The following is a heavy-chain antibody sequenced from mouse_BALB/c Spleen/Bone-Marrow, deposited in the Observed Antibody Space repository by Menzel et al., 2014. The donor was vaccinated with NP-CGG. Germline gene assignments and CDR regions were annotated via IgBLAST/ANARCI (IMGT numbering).Heavy chain of an antibody. CDR2: IGSGSSTI. CDR3: ARSDDGYYDAMDY. J-gene: IGHJ4*01. V-gene: IGHV5-17*02. CDR1: GFTFSSFG. D-gene: IGHD2-3*01. Sequence: DVMLVESGGGLVQPGGSRKLSCAASGFTFSSFGMHWVRQALEKGLEWVAYIGSGSSTIYYADTVKGRFTISRDNPKNTLFLQMTSLRSEDTAMYYCARSDDGYYDAMDYWGQGTSVTVSS.